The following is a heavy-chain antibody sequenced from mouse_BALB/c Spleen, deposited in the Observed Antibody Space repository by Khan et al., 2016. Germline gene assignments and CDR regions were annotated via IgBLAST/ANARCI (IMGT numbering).Heavy chain of an antibody. V-gene: IGHV1-4*01. CDR3: ARSRRIGGNYLFDY. J-gene: IGHJ2*01. Sequence: QVQLKQSGAELARPGASVRMSCKASGYTFTSYTIHWVKQRPGQGLEWIGYINPTSGYTNYNQKFKDKATLTADKSSSTAYMQLSSLTSEDSAVYYCARSRRIGGNYLFDYWGQGTTLTVSS. CDR2: INPTSGYT. D-gene: IGHD2-1*01. CDR1: GYTFTSYT.